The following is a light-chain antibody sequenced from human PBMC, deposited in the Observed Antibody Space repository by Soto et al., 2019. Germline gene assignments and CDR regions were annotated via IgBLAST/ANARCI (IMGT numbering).Light chain of an antibody. V-gene: IGLV2-11*01. CDR2: DVS. CDR1: SNDVGGYNF. CDR3: SSYAGSYTLV. J-gene: IGLJ2*01. Sequence: SALTQPRSVSGSPGQSVTISCTGTSNDVGGYNFVSWYQQHPGKVPKLFIYDVSRRPSGVPDRFSGSKSGNTASLTISGLQAEDEADYYFSSYAGSYTLVFGGGTKLTVL.